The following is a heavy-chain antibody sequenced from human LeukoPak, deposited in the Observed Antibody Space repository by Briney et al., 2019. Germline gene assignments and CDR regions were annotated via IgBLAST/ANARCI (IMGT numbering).Heavy chain of an antibody. CDR3: ARYCSGGSCYD. CDR2: IYSGGST. CDR1: GFTFNTFN. D-gene: IGHD2-15*01. Sequence: GGSLRLSCAASGFTFNTFNMNWVRQAPGKGLEWVSFIYSGGSTYYADSVKGRFTISRDNSKNTLYLQMNRLRAEDTAVYYCARYCSGGSCYDWGQGTLVTVSS. J-gene: IGHJ4*02. V-gene: IGHV3-66*01.